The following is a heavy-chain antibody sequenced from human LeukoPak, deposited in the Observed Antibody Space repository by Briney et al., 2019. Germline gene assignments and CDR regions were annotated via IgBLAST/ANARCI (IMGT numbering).Heavy chain of an antibody. D-gene: IGHD3-9*01. J-gene: IGHJ4*02. V-gene: IGHV3-9*01. CDR1: GFTFDDYA. CDR3: AKDIRDGILTGYKDY. CDR2: ISWNSGSI. Sequence: TGGSLRLSCAASGFTFDDYAMHWVRQAPGKGLEWVSGISWNSGSIGYADSVKGRFTISRDNAKNSLYLQMNSLRAEDTALYYCAKDIRDGILTGYKDYWGQGTLVTVSS.